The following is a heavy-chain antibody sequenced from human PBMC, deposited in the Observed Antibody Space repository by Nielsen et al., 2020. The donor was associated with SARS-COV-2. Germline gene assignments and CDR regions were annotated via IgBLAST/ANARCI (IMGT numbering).Heavy chain of an antibody. CDR1: GFTFSNAW. V-gene: IGHV3-21*06. D-gene: IGHD6-13*01. J-gene: IGHJ4*02. CDR3: ARLGGSSWFFDN. CDR2: ISSSSSYT. Sequence: GESLKISCAASGFTFSNAWMNWVRQAPGKGLEWVSSISSSSSYTYYADSVRGRFTISRDNGKNSLYLQMDSLKTEDTAVYYCARLGGSSWFFDNWGQGTLVTVSS.